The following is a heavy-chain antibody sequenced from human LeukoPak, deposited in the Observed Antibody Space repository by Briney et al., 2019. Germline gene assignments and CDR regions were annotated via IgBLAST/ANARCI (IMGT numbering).Heavy chain of an antibody. V-gene: IGHV3-23*01. J-gene: IGHJ6*03. CDR1: GFTFSSYA. CDR3: ARGSSGSTYYYMDV. D-gene: IGHD3-22*01. CDR2: IGGNGVST. Sequence: GGSLRLSCAASGFTFSSYAMTWVRQAPGKGLEWVSSIGGNGVSTYYADSVKGRITISRDDSKNTLYLQMNSLRAEDTAVYCCARGSSGSTYYYMDVWGKGTTVTVSS.